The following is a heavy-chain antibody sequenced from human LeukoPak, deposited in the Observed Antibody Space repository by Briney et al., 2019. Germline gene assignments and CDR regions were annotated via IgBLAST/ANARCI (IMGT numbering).Heavy chain of an antibody. Sequence: GASVKVSCKVSGYTLTELSMHWVRQAPGKGLEWMGGFDSEDGETIYAQKFQGRVTMTEDTSTDTAYMELSSLRSEDTAVYYCATGTGQAVAGTGAFDIWGQGTMVTVSS. J-gene: IGHJ3*02. D-gene: IGHD6-19*01. CDR1: GYTLTELS. V-gene: IGHV1-24*01. CDR2: FDSEDGET. CDR3: ATGTGQAVAGTGAFDI.